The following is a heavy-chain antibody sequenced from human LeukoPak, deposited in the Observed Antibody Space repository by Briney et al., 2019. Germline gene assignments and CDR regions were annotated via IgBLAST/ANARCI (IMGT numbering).Heavy chain of an antibody. J-gene: IGHJ4*02. Sequence: GGSLRLSCGASGFTFSNYGMLWVRQAPGKGLDWVAFIRYDGNNKLYADSVKGRFTISRDNSRNTVYLQMNSLRAEDTAVYYCANDLGWIQLNLGRGQGTLVTVSS. CDR2: IRYDGNNK. CDR3: ANDLGWIQLNLG. CDR1: GFTFSNYG. D-gene: IGHD5-18*01. V-gene: IGHV3-30*02.